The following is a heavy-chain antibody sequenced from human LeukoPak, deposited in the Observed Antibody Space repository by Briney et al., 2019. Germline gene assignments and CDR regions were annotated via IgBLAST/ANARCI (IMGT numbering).Heavy chain of an antibody. CDR1: GGSFSGYY. J-gene: IGHJ3*02. CDR3: ASGRFGPRAFDI. CDR2: INHSGST. V-gene: IGHV4-34*01. Sequence: SETLSLTCAVYGGSFSGYYWSWIRQPPGKGLEWIGEINHSGSTDYNPSLKSRVTISVDTSKNQFSLKLSSVTAADTAVYYRASGRFGPRAFDIWGQGTMVTVSS. D-gene: IGHD3-16*01.